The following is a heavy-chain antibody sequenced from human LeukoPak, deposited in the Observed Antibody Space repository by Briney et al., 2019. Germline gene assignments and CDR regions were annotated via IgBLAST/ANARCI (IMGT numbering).Heavy chain of an antibody. CDR2: INSDGSST. CDR3: AKEVVVVPAACFDY. J-gene: IGHJ4*02. Sequence: PGGSPRLSCAASGFTFSSYWMHWVRQAPGKGLVWVSRINSDGSSTSYADSVKGRFTISRDNAKNTLYLQMNSLRAEDTAVYYCAKEVVVVPAACFDYWGQGTLVTVSS. CDR1: GFTFSSYW. V-gene: IGHV3-74*01. D-gene: IGHD2-2*01.